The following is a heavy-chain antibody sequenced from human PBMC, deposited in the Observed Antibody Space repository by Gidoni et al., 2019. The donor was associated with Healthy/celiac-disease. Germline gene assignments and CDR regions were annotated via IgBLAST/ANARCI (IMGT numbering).Heavy chain of an antibody. CDR1: GGSISSYY. V-gene: IGHV4-59*01. D-gene: IGHD3-10*01. CDR2: IYYSGST. CDR3: ARLLGTIDY. Sequence: QVQLQESGPGLVKPSETLSLTCTVSGGSISSYYWSWIRQPPGKGLEWIGYIYYSGSTNYNPSLKSRVTISVDTSKNQFSLKLSSVTAADTAVYYCARLLGTIDYWGQGTLVTVSS. J-gene: IGHJ4*02.